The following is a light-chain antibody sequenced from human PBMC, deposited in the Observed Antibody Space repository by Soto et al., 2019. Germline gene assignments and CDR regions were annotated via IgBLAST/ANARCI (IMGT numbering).Light chain of an antibody. CDR2: LGS. J-gene: IGKJ4*01. CDR3: LQALQTPYT. V-gene: IGKV2-28*01. CDR1: QSLLHSNGYNY. Sequence: DIVMTQSPLSLPVTPGEPASISCRSSQSLLHSNGYNYLDWYLQKPGQSPQLLIYLGSNRASGVPDRFSGSGSGTDFTLKISRVEAADVGVYYCLQALQTPYTFGGGTKVEIK.